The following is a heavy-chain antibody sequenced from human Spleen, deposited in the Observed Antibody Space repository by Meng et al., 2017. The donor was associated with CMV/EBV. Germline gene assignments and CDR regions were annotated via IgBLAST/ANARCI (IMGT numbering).Heavy chain of an antibody. J-gene: IGHJ6*02. V-gene: IGHV4-39*07. CDR2: IYYSGSI. Sequence: SETLSLTCTVSGGSISSSSTYHWGWVRPPPGKGLEWIGNIYYSGSIYYNPSLKRRVTISVDTSKNQFSLKLSSVPAADTAVYYCAREVVPTTKRVQFYYGMDVWGQGTTVTVSS. D-gene: IGHD2-2*01. CDR3: AREVVPTTKRVQFYYGMDV. CDR1: GGSISSSSTYH.